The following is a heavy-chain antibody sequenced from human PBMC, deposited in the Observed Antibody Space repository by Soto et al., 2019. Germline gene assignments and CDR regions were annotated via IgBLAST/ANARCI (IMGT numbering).Heavy chain of an antibody. V-gene: IGHV1-3*01. CDR3: ASATSRSWYSGYFDY. CDR1: GYTFTSYA. CDR2: INAGNGNT. D-gene: IGHD6-13*01. J-gene: IGHJ4*02. Sequence: ASVKVSCKSSGYTFTSYAMHWVRQAPGQRLEWMGWINAGNGNTKYSQKFQGRVTITRDTSASTAYMELSSLRSEDTAVYYCASATSRSWYSGYFDYWGQGTLVTVSS.